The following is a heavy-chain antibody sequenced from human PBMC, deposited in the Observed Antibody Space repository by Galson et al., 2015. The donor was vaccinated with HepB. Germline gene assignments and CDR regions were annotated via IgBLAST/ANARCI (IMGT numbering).Heavy chain of an antibody. J-gene: IGHJ3*02. CDR1: GGTFSSDA. CDR2: IIPIFGTA. D-gene: IGHD4-11*01. Sequence: SVKVSCKASGGTFSSDAISWVRQAPGQGLQWMGGIIPIFGTADYAQKFQGRVTIAADESTSTAYMELSSLRSKDTAVYYCARAETKLIQYAHGAFDIWGQGTMVTVSS. CDR3: ARAETKLIQYAHGAFDI. V-gene: IGHV1-69*13.